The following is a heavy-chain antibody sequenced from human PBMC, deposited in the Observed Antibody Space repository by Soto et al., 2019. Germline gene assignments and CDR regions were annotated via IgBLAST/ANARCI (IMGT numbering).Heavy chain of an antibody. CDR3: ARVWGGAFDI. V-gene: IGHV4-59*13. CDR1: GVSISSYY. CDR2: IYYSGST. J-gene: IGHJ3*02. Sequence: PSETLSLTCTVSGVSISSYYWSWIRQPPGKGLEWIGYIYYSGSTNYNPSLKSRVTISVDTSKNQFSLKLSSVTAADTAVYYCARVWGGAFDIWGKGTMVTVSS. D-gene: IGHD3-10*01.